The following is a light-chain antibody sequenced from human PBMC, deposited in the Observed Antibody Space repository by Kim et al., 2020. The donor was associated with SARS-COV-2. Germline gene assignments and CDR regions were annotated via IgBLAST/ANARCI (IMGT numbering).Light chain of an antibody. J-gene: IGKJ4*01. CDR1: QGIRND. CDR3: LQDYNYPLT. V-gene: IGKV1-6*01. Sequence: ADVGERVTITCRASQGIRNDLGGYQQIPGKAPKRLISAGSTLESGVPSRFSGSGSATDFALTISSLQPEDFATYYCLQDYNYPLTFGGGTKVEIK. CDR2: AGS.